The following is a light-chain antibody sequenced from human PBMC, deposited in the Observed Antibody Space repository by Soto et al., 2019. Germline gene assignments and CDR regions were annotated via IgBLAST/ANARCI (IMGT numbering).Light chain of an antibody. J-gene: IGLJ3*02. CDR2: LNSDGSH. Sequence: QPVLTQSPSASASLGASVKLTRTLSSGHSSYAIAWHQQQPEKGPRYLMKLNSDGSHSKGDGIPDRFSGSSSGAERYLTISSLQSDDEADYYCQTWGTGIWVFGGGTKLTVL. V-gene: IGLV4-69*01. CDR3: QTWGTGIWV. CDR1: SGHSSYA.